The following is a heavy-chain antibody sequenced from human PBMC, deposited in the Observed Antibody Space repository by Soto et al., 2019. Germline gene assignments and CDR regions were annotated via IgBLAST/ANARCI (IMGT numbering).Heavy chain of an antibody. CDR2: ISSSSSYI. CDR3: ARDKRKYCSSTSCYPYGMDV. V-gene: IGHV3-21*01. J-gene: IGHJ6*02. D-gene: IGHD2-2*01. CDR1: GFTFSSYS. Sequence: PGGSLRLSCAASGFTFSSYSMNWVRQAPGKGLEWVSPISSSSSYIYYADSVKGRFTISRDNAKNSLYLQMNSLRAEDTAVYYCARDKRKYCSSTSCYPYGMDVWGQGTTVTVSS.